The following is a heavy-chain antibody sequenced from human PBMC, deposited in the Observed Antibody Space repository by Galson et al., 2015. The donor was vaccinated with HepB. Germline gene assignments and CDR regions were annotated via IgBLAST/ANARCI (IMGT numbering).Heavy chain of an antibody. CDR1: GGTFSSYA. J-gene: IGHJ3*02. CDR3: AREDPDPDAFDI. Sequence: SVKVSCKASGGTFSSYAISWVRQAPGQGLEWMGGIIPIFGTANYAQKFQGRVTITADESTSAAYMELRSLRSDDTAVYYCAREDPDPDAFDIWGQGTMVTVSS. D-gene: IGHD1-14*01. V-gene: IGHV1-69*13. CDR2: IIPIFGTA.